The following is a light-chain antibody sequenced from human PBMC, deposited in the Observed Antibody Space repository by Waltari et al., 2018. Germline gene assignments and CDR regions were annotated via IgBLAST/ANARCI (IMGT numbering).Light chain of an antibody. CDR3: LVFYNGPGL. CDR1: NGAVTSGHY. J-gene: IGLJ2*01. CDR2: DTT. Sequence: QAVVTQEPSLIVSPGGTVTLTCGSSNGAVTSGHYPHWFQQKPGQAPRTLIYDTTNRHSGTHARFSGSLLGGKAALTLSGAQPEDEADYYGLVFYNGPGLFGGGTKLTVL. V-gene: IGLV7-46*01.